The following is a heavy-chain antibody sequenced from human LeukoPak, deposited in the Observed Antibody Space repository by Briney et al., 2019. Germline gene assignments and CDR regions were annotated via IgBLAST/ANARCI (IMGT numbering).Heavy chain of an antibody. CDR3: ARDLWFGELGLGY. CDR1: GFDISYNY. CDR2: IHTGGTT. Sequence: GGSLRLSCVASGFDISYNYVGWVRQAPGKGLEWVSVIHTGGTTHYADSVKGRFTISRDNAKSSLYLQMNSLRADDTAIYYCARDLWFGELGLGYWGQGILVTVSS. V-gene: IGHV3-53*01. D-gene: IGHD3-10*01. J-gene: IGHJ4*02.